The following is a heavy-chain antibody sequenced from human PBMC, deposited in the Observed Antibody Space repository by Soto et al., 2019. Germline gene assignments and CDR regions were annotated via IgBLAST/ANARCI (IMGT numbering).Heavy chain of an antibody. D-gene: IGHD2-21*02. Sequence: SETLSLTCTVSGGSVSSGSYYWSWIRQPPGKGLEWIGYIYYSGSTNYNPSLKSRVTISVDTSKNQFSLKLSSVTAADTAVYYCARDLIVVVTANXESEGVPYYYYYYGMDVWGQGTTVTVSS. CDR1: GGSVSSGSYY. CDR3: ARDLIVVVTANXESEGVPYYYYYYGMDV. V-gene: IGHV4-61*01. J-gene: IGHJ6*02. CDR2: IYYSGST.